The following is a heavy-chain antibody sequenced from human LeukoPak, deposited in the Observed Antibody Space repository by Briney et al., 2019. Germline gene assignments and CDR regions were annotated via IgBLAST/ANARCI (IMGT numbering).Heavy chain of an antibody. CDR2: ISSSGSTI. Sequence: GGSLRLSCAASGFTFSSYEMKWVRRAPGKGLEWVSYISSSGSTIYYADSVKGRFTISRDNAKNSLFLQMNTLRAEDTAVYFCASGIRERGFDYWGQGTLVTVSS. V-gene: IGHV3-48*03. D-gene: IGHD1-1*01. CDR3: ASGIRERGFDY. J-gene: IGHJ4*02. CDR1: GFTFSSYE.